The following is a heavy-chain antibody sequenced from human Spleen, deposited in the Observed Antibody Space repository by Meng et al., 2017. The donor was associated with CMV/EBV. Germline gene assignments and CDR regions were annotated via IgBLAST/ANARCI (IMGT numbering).Heavy chain of an antibody. CDR3: ASVGFCSGTTCYTGDYSSRRHFEH. CDR2: MNPGDGRT. CDR1: GYTFSSYY. J-gene: IGHJ4*02. Sequence: ASVKVSCKASGYTFSSYYMHWVRQAPGQGLEWMGIMNPGDGRTSHAQKFQGRVTMTRDRSTSTAYMELSSLRSEDTAIYYCASVGFCSGTTCYTGDYSSRRHFEHWGQGTLVTVSS. D-gene: IGHD2-2*02. V-gene: IGHV1-46*01.